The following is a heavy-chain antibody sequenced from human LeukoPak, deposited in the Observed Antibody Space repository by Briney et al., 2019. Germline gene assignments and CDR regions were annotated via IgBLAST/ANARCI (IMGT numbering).Heavy chain of an antibody. D-gene: IGHD2-2*01. CDR2: ITSNGGST. CDR3: VKGRCSGSSCYGGDY. V-gene: IGHV3-64D*06. Sequence: GGSLRLSCSASGLTFSSYAMNWVRQAPGKGLEYVSAITSNGGSTYYADSVKGRFTISRDNSNNTLYLQMSSLRAEDTAVYYCVKGRCSGSSCYGGDYWGQGTLVTVSS. CDR1: GLTFSSYA. J-gene: IGHJ4*02.